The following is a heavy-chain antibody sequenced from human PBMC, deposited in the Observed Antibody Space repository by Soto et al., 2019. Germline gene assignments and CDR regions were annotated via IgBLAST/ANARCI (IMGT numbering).Heavy chain of an antibody. Sequence: LRLSCAESGFTFSSYGMHWVRQAPGKGLEWVAVIWYDGSNKYYADSVKGRFTISRDNSKNTLYLQMNSLRAEDTAVYYCARDSADIVVVPAAIYYWGQGTLVTVSS. V-gene: IGHV3-33*01. J-gene: IGHJ4*02. CDR1: GFTFSSYG. CDR3: ARDSADIVVVPAAIYY. D-gene: IGHD2-2*01. CDR2: IWYDGSNK.